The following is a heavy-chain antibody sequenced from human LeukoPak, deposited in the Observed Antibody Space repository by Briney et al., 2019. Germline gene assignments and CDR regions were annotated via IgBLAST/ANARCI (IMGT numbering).Heavy chain of an antibody. CDR3: ARKRGVGVDTNAFDM. D-gene: IGHD3-3*01. CDR2: INANNDGS. J-gene: IGHJ3*02. Sequence: EASVKVSCKASGYTITGYYMHWVRQAHGQGLEWMGWINANNDGSIYAQKFQGRVTMTRDTSINTAYMELSRLRSDDTAVYYCARKRGVGVDTNAFDMWGQGTMVTVSS. CDR1: GYTITGYY. V-gene: IGHV1-2*02.